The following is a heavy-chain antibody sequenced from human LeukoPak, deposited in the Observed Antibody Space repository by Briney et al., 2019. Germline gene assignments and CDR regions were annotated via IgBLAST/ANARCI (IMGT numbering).Heavy chain of an antibody. CDR2: IYVTGST. D-gene: IGHD3-16*02. CDR1: GGSIGTYY. V-gene: IGHV4-59*08. CDR3: ARHIGGGIEDMDV. J-gene: IGHJ6*03. Sequence: SETLSLSCIVSGGSIGTYYWSWIRQSPGKGLEWIGYIYVTGSTRYNLYLQSRVTISVDTSRNQFFLKMSSVTAADTAVYYCARHIGGGIEDMDVWGTGTKVTVSS.